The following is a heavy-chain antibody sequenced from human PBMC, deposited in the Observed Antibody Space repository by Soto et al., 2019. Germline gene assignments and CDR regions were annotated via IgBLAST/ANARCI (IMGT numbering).Heavy chain of an antibody. CDR1: GGSIRSGDYY. CDR2: IYYSGST. D-gene: IGHD3-10*01. CDR3: ARSLRRGLPFDY. V-gene: IGHV4-30-4*01. Sequence: QVQLQESGPGLVKPSQTLSLTCTVSGGSIRSGDYYCSWIRQPPGKGLESIGYIYYSGSTYYNPSLKSRVTISVDTSKNQFSLKLSSVTAADTAVYYCARSLRRGLPFDYWGQGTLVTVSS. J-gene: IGHJ4*02.